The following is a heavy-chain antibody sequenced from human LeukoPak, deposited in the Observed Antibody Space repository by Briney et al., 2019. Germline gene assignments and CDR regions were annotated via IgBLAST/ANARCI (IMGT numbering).Heavy chain of an antibody. CDR2: ISPSGDIT. D-gene: IGHD5-12*01. CDR1: GFTFRNHG. V-gene: IGHV3-23*01. Sequence: GGSLTLSCAVSGFTFRNHGMDWVRQAPGKGLEWVSGISPSGDITYYADSGKGRFTISTDNSKNTLYLEVISLTAEDTAVYYCAKDDAWLRGGEWSQGTLVTVSS. CDR3: AKDDAWLRGGE. J-gene: IGHJ4*02.